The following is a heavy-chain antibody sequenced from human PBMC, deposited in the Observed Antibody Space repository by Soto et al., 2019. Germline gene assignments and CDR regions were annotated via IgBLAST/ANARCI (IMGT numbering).Heavy chain of an antibody. Sequence: GGSLRLSCAASGFTFSNFVMRWVRQTPGKGLEWVSTITETGGDTYYTDSVKGRFTVSRDNSKNTLYLQMTSLRAEDTALYYCTKASSDRHHMDVWGQGTTVTVSS. CDR1: GFTFSNFV. J-gene: IGHJ6*02. CDR2: ITETGGDT. V-gene: IGHV3-23*01. CDR3: TKASSDRHHMDV.